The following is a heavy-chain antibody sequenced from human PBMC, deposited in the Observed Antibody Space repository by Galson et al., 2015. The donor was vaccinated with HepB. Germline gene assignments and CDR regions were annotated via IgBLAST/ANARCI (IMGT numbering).Heavy chain of an antibody. Sequence: SVKVSCKASGYTFTSYGISWVRQAPGQGLEWMGWISAYNGNTNYAQKLQGRVTMTTDTSTSTAYMELRSLRSDDTAVYYCARDSAPYGSGSYYAPWGQGTLVTVSS. D-gene: IGHD3-10*01. CDR3: ARDSAPYGSGSYYAP. CDR2: ISAYNGNT. CDR1: GYTFTSYG. V-gene: IGHV1-18*01. J-gene: IGHJ5*02.